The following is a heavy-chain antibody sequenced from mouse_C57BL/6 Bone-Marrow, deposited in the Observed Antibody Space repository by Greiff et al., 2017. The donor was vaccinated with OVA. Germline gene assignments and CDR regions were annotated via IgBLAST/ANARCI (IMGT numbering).Heavy chain of an antibody. CDR2: IDPSDSYT. J-gene: IGHJ4*01. V-gene: IGHV1-69*01. D-gene: IGHD2-12*01. CDR3: ARDFTTGGLYYYAMDD. Sequence: VQLQQPGAELVMPGASVKLSCKASGYTFTSYWMHWVKQRPGQGLEWIGEIDPSDSYTNYNQKFKGKSTLTVDKSSSTAYMQLSSLTSEDSAVYYCARDFTTGGLYYYAMDDWGQGTSVTVSS. CDR1: GYTFTSYW.